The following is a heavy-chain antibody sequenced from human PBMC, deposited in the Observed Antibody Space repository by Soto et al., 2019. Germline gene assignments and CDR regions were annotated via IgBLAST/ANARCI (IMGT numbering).Heavy chain of an antibody. D-gene: IGHD6-13*01. CDR3: ARHAGTSSSWFPTDWFDP. Sequence: SETLSLTCTVSGGSISSYYWSWIRQPPGKGLEWIGYIYYSGSTNYNPSLKSRVTISVDTSKNQFSLKLSSVTAADTAVYYCARHAGTSSSWFPTDWFDPWGQGTLVTVSS. CDR2: IYYSGST. J-gene: IGHJ5*02. V-gene: IGHV4-59*08. CDR1: GGSISSYY.